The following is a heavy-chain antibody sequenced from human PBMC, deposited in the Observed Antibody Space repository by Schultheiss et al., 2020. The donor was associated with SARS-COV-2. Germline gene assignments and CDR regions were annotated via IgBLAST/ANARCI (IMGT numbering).Heavy chain of an antibody. CDR3: ARDSRYCSSTSCRYYYYYMDV. D-gene: IGHD2-2*01. CDR2: IYYSGST. J-gene: IGHJ6*03. Sequence: SETLSLTCAVYGGSFSGYHWSWIRQPPGKGLEWIGYIYYSGSTYYNPSLKSRVTISVETSKNQFSLKLSSVTAADTAVYYCARDSRYCSSTSCRYYYYYMDVWGKGTTVTVSS. CDR1: GGSFSGYH. V-gene: IGHV4-59*01.